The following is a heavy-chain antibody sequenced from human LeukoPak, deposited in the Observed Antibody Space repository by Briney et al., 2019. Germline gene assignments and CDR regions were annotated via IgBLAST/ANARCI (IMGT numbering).Heavy chain of an antibody. V-gene: IGHV3-30*04. CDR2: ISYDGGKK. Sequence: GGSLRLSCVGSGFTFRGHAMHWVRQAPGKGLEWVALISYDGGKKYHADSVKGRFTISRDNSKNSLYLQMNSLRAEDTAVYYCARANGGYGDSYFDYWGQGTLVTVSS. CDR1: GFTFRGHA. CDR3: ARANGGYGDSYFDY. J-gene: IGHJ4*02. D-gene: IGHD4-17*01.